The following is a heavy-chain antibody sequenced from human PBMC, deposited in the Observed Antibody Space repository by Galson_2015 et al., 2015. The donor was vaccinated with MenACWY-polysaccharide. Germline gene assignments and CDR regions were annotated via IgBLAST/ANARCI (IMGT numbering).Heavy chain of an antibody. Sequence: SLRLSCAASGLSFSGSGMHWVRQAPGKGLEWEAVIQYDGTNKVYADSVKGRFTISRDNSKNTVFLEMNTLGVEDTAVYYCAREGSRIVFHAFDIWGQGTMVTVSS. CDR2: IQYDGTNK. J-gene: IGHJ3*02. V-gene: IGHV3-33*01. CDR3: AREGSRIVFHAFDI. CDR1: GLSFSGSG. D-gene: IGHD2-2*01.